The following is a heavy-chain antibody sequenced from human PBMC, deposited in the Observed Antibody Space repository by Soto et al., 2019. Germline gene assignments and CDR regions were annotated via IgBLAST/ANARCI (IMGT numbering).Heavy chain of an antibody. D-gene: IGHD3-10*01. CDR2: ISSSGSSI. CDR3: ARRRYGSGSYDF. V-gene: IGHV3-11*01. CDR1: GFTFSGYY. Sequence: QVQLVESGGGLVKPGGSLRLSCAASGFTFSGYYMTWIRQAPGKGLEWVSHISSSGSSIDYGDTVRGRFTISRDNAKKSLYLQMNSLRAEDTAVYYCARRRYGSGSYDFWGQGTLVTVSS. J-gene: IGHJ4*02.